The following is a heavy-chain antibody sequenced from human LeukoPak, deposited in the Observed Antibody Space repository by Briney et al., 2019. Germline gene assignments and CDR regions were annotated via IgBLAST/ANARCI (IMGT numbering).Heavy chain of an antibody. Sequence: ASVKVSCKASGGTFSSYAISWVRQATGQGLEWMGWMNPNSGNTGYAQKFQGRVTITRNTSISTAYMELSSLRSEDTAVYYCARGPFSSSWYGAYWFDPWGQGTLVTVSS. D-gene: IGHD6-13*01. V-gene: IGHV1-8*03. CDR2: MNPNSGNT. CDR3: ARGPFSSSWYGAYWFDP. CDR1: GGTFSSYA. J-gene: IGHJ5*02.